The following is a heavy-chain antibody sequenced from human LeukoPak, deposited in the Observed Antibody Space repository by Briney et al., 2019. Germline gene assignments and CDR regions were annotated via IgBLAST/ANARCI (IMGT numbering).Heavy chain of an antibody. V-gene: IGHV3-48*04. CDR3: ARAEGQQPVRGYYYYGMDV. D-gene: IGHD6-13*01. CDR1: RFTFSSYS. CDR2: ISSSSSTI. Sequence: PGGSLRLSCAASRFTFSSYSMNWVRQAPGKGLEWVSYISSSSSTIYYADSVKGRFTISRDNAKNSLYLQMNSLRAEDTAVYYCARAEGQQPVRGYYYYGMDVWGQGTTVTVSS. J-gene: IGHJ6*02.